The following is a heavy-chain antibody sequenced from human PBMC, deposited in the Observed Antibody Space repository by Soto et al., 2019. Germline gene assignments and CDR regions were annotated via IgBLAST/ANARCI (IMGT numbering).Heavy chain of an antibody. V-gene: IGHV4-31*03. D-gene: IGHD3-3*01. J-gene: IGHJ4*02. Sequence: PSETLSLTCTVSGGSISSGGYYWSWIRQHPGKGLEWIGYIYYSGSTYYNPSLKSRVTISVDTSKNQFSLKLSPVTAADTAVYYCARGTRGGRVDYFDYWGQGTLVTVSS. CDR1: GGSISSGGYY. CDR2: IYYSGST. CDR3: ARGTRGGRVDYFDY.